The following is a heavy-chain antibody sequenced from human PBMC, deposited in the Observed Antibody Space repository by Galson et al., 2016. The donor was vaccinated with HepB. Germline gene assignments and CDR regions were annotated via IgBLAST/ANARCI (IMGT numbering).Heavy chain of an antibody. D-gene: IGHD2-2*01. Sequence: CAISGDSVSSKNGGWNWIRQSPSRGLEWLGKTYYLSKWYNDYSVSLKGRITISPDTSKNQFSLHLNSVTPEDTAVYYCAREPPVVPPTYYYYMDVWGEGITVTLSS. V-gene: IGHV6-1*01. CDR2: TYYLSKWYN. CDR3: AREPPVVPPTYYYYMDV. CDR1: GDSVSSKNGG. J-gene: IGHJ6*03.